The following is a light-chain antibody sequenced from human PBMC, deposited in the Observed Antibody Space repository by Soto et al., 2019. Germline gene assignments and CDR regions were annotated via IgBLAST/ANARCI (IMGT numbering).Light chain of an antibody. CDR1: QTVSNSY. CDR2: GAS. J-gene: IGKJ2*01. V-gene: IGKV3-20*01. CDR3: QNYGASPYT. Sequence: EIVLTQSPGTLSLSPGERATLSCRASQTVSNSYLAWYQHKPGQAPRLLIYGASTRATGIPDRFSGSESGTDFTLTISSLEPEDFAVFYCQNYGASPYTFGQGTKLEIK.